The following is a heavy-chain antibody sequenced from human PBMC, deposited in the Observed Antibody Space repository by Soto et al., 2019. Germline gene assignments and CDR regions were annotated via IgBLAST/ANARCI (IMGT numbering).Heavy chain of an antibody. CDR1: GGTFSSYA. CDR3: ASEEENYYDSSGYYGVSY. CDR2: IIPIFGTA. V-gene: IGHV1-69*13. Sequence: SVKVSCKASGGTFSSYAISWVRQAPGQGLEWMGGIIPIFGTANYAQEFQGRVTITADESTSTAYMELSSLRSEDTAVYYCASEEENYYDSSGYYGVSYWGQGTLVTVSS. D-gene: IGHD3-22*01. J-gene: IGHJ4*02.